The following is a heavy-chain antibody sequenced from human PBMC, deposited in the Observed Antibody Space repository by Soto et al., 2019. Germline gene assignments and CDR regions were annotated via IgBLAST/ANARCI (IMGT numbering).Heavy chain of an antibody. CDR3: ARQYDSSGYYTREYYFDY. Sequence: GASVKVSCKASGYTFTSYYMHWVRQAPGQGLEWMGIINPSGGSTSYAQKFQGRVTMTRDTSTSTVYMELSSLRSEDTAVYYCARQYDSSGYYTREYYFDYWGQGTLVNVSS. J-gene: IGHJ4*02. V-gene: IGHV1-46*01. D-gene: IGHD3-22*01. CDR2: INPSGGST. CDR1: GYTFTSYY.